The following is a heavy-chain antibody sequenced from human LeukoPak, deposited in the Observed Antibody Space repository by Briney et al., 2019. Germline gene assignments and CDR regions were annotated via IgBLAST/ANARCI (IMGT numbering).Heavy chain of an antibody. Sequence: PGGSLRLSCAASGFVFSSYWMSWVRQAPGKGLEWVANIKEDGSEKYYVDSVKGRITISRDNGKSSLYLQMNSLRAEDTALYYCARGGSRFSSWGQGTLVTVSS. CDR1: GFVFSSYW. CDR3: ARGGSRFSS. CDR2: IKEDGSEK. V-gene: IGHV3-7*04. J-gene: IGHJ5*02.